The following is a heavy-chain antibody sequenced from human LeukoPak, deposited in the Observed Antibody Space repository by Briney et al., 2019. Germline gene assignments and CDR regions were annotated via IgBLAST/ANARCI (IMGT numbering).Heavy chain of an antibody. CDR1: GFTFTDFA. J-gene: IGHJ4*02. Sequence: AGGSLRLSCAASGFTFTDFAMNWVRQAPGKGLEWVSAVSKTGTSTYYADSVKGRFIISRDNSRNTVSLQMSSLRVDDTAIYFCAKSIPALFQFDSWGQGILVTVSS. CDR2: VSKTGTST. CDR3: AKSIPALFQFDS. V-gene: IGHV3-23*01.